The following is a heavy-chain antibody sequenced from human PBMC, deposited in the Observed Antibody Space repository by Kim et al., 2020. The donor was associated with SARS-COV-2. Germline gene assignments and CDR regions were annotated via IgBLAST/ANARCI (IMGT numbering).Heavy chain of an antibody. V-gene: IGHV3-30*18. D-gene: IGHD4-17*01. CDR3: AKAAATVTTSLDY. CDR2: ISYDGSNK. J-gene: IGHJ4*02. Sequence: GGSLRLSCAASGFTFSSYGMHWVRQAPGKGLEWVAVISYDGSNKYYADSVKGRFTISRDNFKNTLYLQMNSLRAEDTAVYYCAKAAATVTTSLDYWGQGTLVTVSS. CDR1: GFTFSSYG.